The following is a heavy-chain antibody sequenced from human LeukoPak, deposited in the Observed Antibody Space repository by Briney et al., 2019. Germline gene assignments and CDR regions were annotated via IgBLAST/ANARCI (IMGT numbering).Heavy chain of an antibody. CDR3: ARDERHYYDSSGYYYRDPYYFDY. Sequence: SVKVSCKASGGTFSSYAISWVRQAPGQGLEWMGGIIPIFGTANYAQKFQGRVTITADESTSTAYMELSSLRSEDTAVYYCARDERHYYDSSGYYYRDPYYFDYWGQGTLVTVSS. CDR2: IIPIFGTA. CDR1: GGTFSSYA. J-gene: IGHJ4*02. D-gene: IGHD3-22*01. V-gene: IGHV1-69*13.